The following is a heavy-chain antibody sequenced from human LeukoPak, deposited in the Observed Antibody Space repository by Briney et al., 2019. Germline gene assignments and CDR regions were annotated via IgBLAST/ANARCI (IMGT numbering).Heavy chain of an antibody. CDR3: ARPQEEDGYNYNWAFDY. CDR2: FDPEDGET. Sequence: GASVKVSCKVSGYTLTELSMHWVRQAPGKGLEWMGGFDPEDGETIYAQKFQGRVTMTTDTSTTTAYMELRSLRSDDTAVYYCARPQEEDGYNYNWAFDYWGQGTLVTVSS. CDR1: GYTLTELS. V-gene: IGHV1-24*01. D-gene: IGHD5-24*01. J-gene: IGHJ4*02.